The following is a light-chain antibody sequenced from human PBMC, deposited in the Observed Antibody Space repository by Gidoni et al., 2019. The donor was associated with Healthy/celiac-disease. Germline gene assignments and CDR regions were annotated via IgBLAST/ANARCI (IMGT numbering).Light chain of an antibody. Sequence: QSVLTQPPSASGPPGQRVTISCSGSSSNIGSNYVYCYQQLPGTAPKLLIYSNNQRPSGVPDRFSGSKSGTSASLAISGLRSEDEADYYCAAWDDSLSGVVFGGGTKLTVL. CDR2: SNN. CDR1: SSNIGSNY. J-gene: IGLJ2*01. V-gene: IGLV1-47*02. CDR3: AAWDDSLSGVV.